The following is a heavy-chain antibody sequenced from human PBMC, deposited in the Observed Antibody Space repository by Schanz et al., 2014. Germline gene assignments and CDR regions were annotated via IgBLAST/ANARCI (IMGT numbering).Heavy chain of an antibody. Sequence: VQLVESGGGLVKPGGSLRLSCAAYGFTLSSYAMHCVRQAPGKGLEWVAVISYDGSNKYYADSVKGRFTISRDNSKNTLYLQMNTLRAEDTAVYYCARDRGYCSGGSCLTFDYWGQGTLVTVSS. CDR1: GFTLSSYA. D-gene: IGHD2-15*01. CDR2: ISYDGSNK. J-gene: IGHJ4*02. V-gene: IGHV3-30-3*01. CDR3: ARDRGYCSGGSCLTFDY.